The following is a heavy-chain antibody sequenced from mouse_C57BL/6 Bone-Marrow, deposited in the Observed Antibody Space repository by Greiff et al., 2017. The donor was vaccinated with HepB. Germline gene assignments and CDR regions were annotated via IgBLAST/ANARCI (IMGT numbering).Heavy chain of an antibody. Sequence: QVQLKQPGAELVRPGTSVKLSCKASGYTFTSYWMHWVKQRPGQGLEWIGVIDPSDSYTNYNQKFKGKATLTVDTSSSTAYMQLSSLTSEVSAVYYCAREDYYGSSDWYFDVWGKGTTVTVSS. CDR1: GYTFTSYW. J-gene: IGHJ1*03. CDR3: AREDYYGSSDWYFDV. D-gene: IGHD1-1*01. V-gene: IGHV1-59*01. CDR2: IDPSDSYT.